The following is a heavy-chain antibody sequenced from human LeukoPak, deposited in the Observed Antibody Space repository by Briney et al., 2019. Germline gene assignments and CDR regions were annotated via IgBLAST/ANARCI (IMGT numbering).Heavy chain of an antibody. V-gene: IGHV3-53*01. CDR1: GFTVSRSY. CDR3: ARVGQYSGSYYVDY. J-gene: IGHJ4*02. Sequence: PGGSLTLSCAASGFTVSRSYMSWVRQGPGRGLDWVSVIHSGGSTDYADSVKGHFTISRDNSKNTLYLQMNSLRAEDTAVYYCARVGQYSGSYYVDYWGQGTLVTVSS. CDR2: IHSGGST. D-gene: IGHD1-26*01.